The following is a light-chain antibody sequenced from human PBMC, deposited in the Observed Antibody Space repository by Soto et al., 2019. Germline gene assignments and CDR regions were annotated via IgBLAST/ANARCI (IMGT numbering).Light chain of an antibody. J-gene: IGKJ2*01. CDR1: QSVSSN. V-gene: IGKV3-15*01. CDR3: HHYNDWPPKQYT. Sequence: EIVMTQSPATLSVSPGERATLSCRASQSVSSNLAWYQQKLGQAPRLIIYGASSRATGIPARFSGSGSGTEFTLTVSSLQSEDFAVYYCHHYNDWPPKQYTFGRGTKLEIK. CDR2: GAS.